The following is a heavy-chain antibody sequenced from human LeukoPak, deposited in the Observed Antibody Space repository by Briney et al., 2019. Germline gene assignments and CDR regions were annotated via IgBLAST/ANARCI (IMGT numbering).Heavy chain of an antibody. CDR3: AKGGIAAAGFDY. V-gene: IGHV3-9*01. D-gene: IGHD6-13*01. Sequence: GGSLRLSCAASGFTFDDHAMHWVRQAPGKGLEWVSGISWNSGSIGYADSVKGRFTISRDNAKNSLYLQMNSLRAEDTAVYYCAKGGIAAAGFDYWGQGTLVTISS. J-gene: IGHJ4*02. CDR2: ISWNSGSI. CDR1: GFTFDDHA.